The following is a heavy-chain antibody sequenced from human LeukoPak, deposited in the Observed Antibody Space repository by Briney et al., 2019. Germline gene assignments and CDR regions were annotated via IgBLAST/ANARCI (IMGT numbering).Heavy chain of an antibody. CDR2: ISAYNGNT. CDR3: ARDVKGIAAAGTGAFDI. Sequence: ASVKVSCKASGYTFTSYGISWVRQAPGQGLEWMGWISAYNGNTNYAQKLQGRATMTTDTSTSTAYMELRSLRSDDTAVYYCARDVKGIAAAGTGAFDIWGQGTMVTVSS. D-gene: IGHD6-13*01. V-gene: IGHV1-18*04. J-gene: IGHJ3*02. CDR1: GYTFTSYG.